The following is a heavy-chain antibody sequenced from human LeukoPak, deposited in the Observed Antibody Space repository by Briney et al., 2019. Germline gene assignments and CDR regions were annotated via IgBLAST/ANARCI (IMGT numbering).Heavy chain of an antibody. V-gene: IGHV1-69*04. J-gene: IGHJ4*02. CDR3: AREGNRRSFDY. CDR1: GGTFSSYA. Sequence: ASVKVSCKASGGTFSSYAISWVRQAPGQGLEWMGRIIPILGIANYAQKSQGRVTITADKSTSTAYMELSSLRAEDTAVYYCAREGNRRSFDYWGQGTLVTVSS. CDR2: IIPILGIA. D-gene: IGHD2/OR15-2a*01.